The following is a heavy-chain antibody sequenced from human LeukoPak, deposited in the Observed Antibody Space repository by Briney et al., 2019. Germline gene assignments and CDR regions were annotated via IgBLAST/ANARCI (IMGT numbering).Heavy chain of an antibody. CDR1: GGSISSSSYY. D-gene: IGHD3/OR15-3a*01. V-gene: IGHV4-39*07. J-gene: IGHJ3*02. Sequence: SETLSLTCTVSGGSISSSSYYWGWIRQPPGKGLEWIGSIYYSRSTYYNPSLKSRVTISVDTSKNQFSLKLSSVTAADTAVYYCARGGDWSGDAFDIWGQGTMVTVSS. CDR3: ARGGDWSGDAFDI. CDR2: IYYSRST.